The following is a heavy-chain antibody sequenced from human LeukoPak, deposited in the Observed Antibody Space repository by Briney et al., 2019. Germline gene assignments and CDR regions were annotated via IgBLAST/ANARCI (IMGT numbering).Heavy chain of an antibody. CDR2: IYYSGST. J-gene: IGHJ4*02. Sequence: SETLSLTCTVSGGSISSYYWSWIRQPPGKGLEWIGYIYYSGSTNYNPSLKSRVTISVDTSKNQFSLKLSSVTAADTAVYYCAGSFGSGSYYPVDSWGQGPLVTVSS. D-gene: IGHD3-10*01. CDR3: AGSFGSGSYYPVDS. CDR1: GGSISSYY. V-gene: IGHV4-59*08.